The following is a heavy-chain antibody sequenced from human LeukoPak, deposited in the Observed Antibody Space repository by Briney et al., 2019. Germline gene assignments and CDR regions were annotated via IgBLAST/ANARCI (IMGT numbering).Heavy chain of an antibody. D-gene: IGHD3-3*01. J-gene: IGHJ3*02. CDR1: GFTCSSYW. CDR2: INSDGSST. V-gene: IGHV3-74*01. CDR3: ARQIFGVVIIFDI. Sequence: PGGSLRLSCAASGFTCSSYWMHWVRQAPGKGLVWVSRINSDGSSTSYADSVKGRFTISRDNAKNTLYLQMNSLRAEDTAVYYCARQIFGVVIIFDIWGQGTMVTVSS.